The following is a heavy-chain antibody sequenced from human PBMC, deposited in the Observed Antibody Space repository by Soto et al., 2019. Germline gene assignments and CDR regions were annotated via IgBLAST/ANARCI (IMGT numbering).Heavy chain of an antibody. Sequence: EVQLVESGGGFVQPGGSLRLSCVASGFSFSGYSMNWVRQAPGKGLQWVSFINSGGTDIYYADSVKGRFTISRDNAKNSLYLQMNSLRAEDTAVYYCVSDNWSRRPDSWFDPWGQGTLVTVSS. CDR1: GFSFSGYS. V-gene: IGHV3-48*01. CDR3: VSDNWSRRPDSWFDP. D-gene: IGHD1-20*01. CDR2: INSGGTDI. J-gene: IGHJ5*02.